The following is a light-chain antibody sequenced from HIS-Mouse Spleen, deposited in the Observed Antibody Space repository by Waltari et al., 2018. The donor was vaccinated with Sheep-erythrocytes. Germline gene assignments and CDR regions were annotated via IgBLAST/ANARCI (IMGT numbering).Light chain of an antibody. CDR1: KLGDKY. V-gene: IGLV3-1*01. CDR2: QDS. J-gene: IGLJ2*01. CDR3: QAWDSSTAWNVV. Sequence: SYELTQPPSVSVSPGQTASITCSGDKLGDKYACWYQQKPGQSPVLVIYQDSKRPSGIPERFSRSNSWNTATLTISGTQAMDEADYYCQAWDSSTAWNVVFGGGTKLTVL.